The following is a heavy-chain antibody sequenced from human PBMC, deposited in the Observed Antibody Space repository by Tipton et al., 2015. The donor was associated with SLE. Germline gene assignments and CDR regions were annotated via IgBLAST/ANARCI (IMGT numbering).Heavy chain of an antibody. CDR2: IRYDGNKK. CDR1: GFTFSAYG. Sequence: SLRLSCAASGFTFSAYGMHWVRQAPGKGLEWVATIRYDGNKKYYADSVEGRFTISRDNSHDTLYLHLNSLRAEDTAVYFCAKGLVADWSDSLGQGTLVTVSS. D-gene: IGHD3/OR15-3a*01. V-gene: IGHV3-30*02. J-gene: IGHJ5*01. CDR3: AKGLVADWSDS.